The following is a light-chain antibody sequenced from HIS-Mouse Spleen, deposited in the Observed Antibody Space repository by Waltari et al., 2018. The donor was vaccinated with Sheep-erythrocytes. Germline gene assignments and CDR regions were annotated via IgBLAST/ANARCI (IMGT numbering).Light chain of an antibody. CDR2: DAS. V-gene: IGKV1-33*01. CDR3: QQYDNLFT. J-gene: IGKJ4*01. Sequence: DIQMTQSPSTLSASVGDRVTITCRASQDISNYLNWYQQKPGKAPKLLIYDASNLETGVPSRFSGSGSGTDFTFTISSLQPEDIATYYCQQYDNLFTFGGGTKVEIK. CDR1: QDISNY.